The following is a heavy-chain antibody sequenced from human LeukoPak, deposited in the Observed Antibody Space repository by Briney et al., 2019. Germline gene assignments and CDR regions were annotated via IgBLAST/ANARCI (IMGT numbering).Heavy chain of an antibody. V-gene: IGHV4-39*01. CDR3: SRFAASSPVYYFQY. Sequence: SETLSLTCTVSGGSLSSSSYYWGWIRQPPGKELAWIGSAYYDGITYYNPPLKSRLTIFVDTSKNQFSLKLSSVTAADTAMYYCSRFAASSPVYYFQYWGQGTLVTVSS. D-gene: IGHD6-13*01. CDR1: GGSLSSSSYY. CDR2: AYYDGIT. J-gene: IGHJ4*02.